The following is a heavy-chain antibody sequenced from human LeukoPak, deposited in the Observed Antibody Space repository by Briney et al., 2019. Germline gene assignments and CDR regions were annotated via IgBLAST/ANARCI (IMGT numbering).Heavy chain of an antibody. D-gene: IGHD6-19*01. CDR2: INHSGST. CDR3: ARDREWLIPGYFDL. CDR1: GGPFSGYY. J-gene: IGHJ2*01. V-gene: IGHV4-34*01. Sequence: SETLSLTCAVYGGPFSGYYWSWIRQPPGKGLEWIGEINHSGSTNYNPSLKSRVTISVDTSKNQFSLKLSSVTAADTALYYCARDREWLIPGYFDLWGRGSLVTVSS.